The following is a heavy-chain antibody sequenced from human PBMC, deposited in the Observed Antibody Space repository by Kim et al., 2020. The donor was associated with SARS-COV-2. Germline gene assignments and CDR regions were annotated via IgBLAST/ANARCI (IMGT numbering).Heavy chain of an antibody. Sequence: SETLSLTCAVSGGSISSSNWWSWVRQPPGKGLEWIGEIYHSGSTNYNPSLKSRVTISVDKSKNQFSLKLSSVTAADTAVYYCARMAQAPPPYGYCTGGVCQPLYYFDYWGQGTLVTVSS. V-gene: IGHV4-4*02. CDR2: IYHSGST. D-gene: IGHD2-8*02. CDR3: ARMAQAPPPYGYCTGGVCQPLYYFDY. J-gene: IGHJ4*02. CDR1: GGSISSSNW.